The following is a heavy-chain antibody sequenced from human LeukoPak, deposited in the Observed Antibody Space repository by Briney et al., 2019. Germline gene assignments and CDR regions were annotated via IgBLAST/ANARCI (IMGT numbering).Heavy chain of an antibody. J-gene: IGHJ4*02. CDR1: GGSINSYY. D-gene: IGHD2-2*01. Sequence: PSETLSLNCTVSGGSINSYYWSWIRQPAGKGLEWIGRIYSSGSTNYNPSLKSRVTISVDTSKNQFSLKLSSVTAADTAVYYCARAGYGGYCSSTSCYQWWGQGTLVTVSS. CDR2: IYSSGST. V-gene: IGHV4-4*07. CDR3: ARAGYGGYCSSTSCYQW.